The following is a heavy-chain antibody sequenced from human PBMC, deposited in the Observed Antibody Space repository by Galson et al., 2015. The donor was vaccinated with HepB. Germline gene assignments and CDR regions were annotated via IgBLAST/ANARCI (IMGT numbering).Heavy chain of an antibody. V-gene: IGHV3-23*01. J-gene: IGHJ5*02. D-gene: IGHD1-26*01. CDR1: GFTFSSYA. CDR3: ATWELLPFDP. CDR2: ISGSGGST. Sequence: SLRLSCAASGFTFSSYAMSWVRQAPGKGLEWVSAISGSGGSTYYADSVKGRFTISRDNSKNTLYLQMNSLGAEDTAVYYCATWELLPFDPWGQGTLVTVSS.